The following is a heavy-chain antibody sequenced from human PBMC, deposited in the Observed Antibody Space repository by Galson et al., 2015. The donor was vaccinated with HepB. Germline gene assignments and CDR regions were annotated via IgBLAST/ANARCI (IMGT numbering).Heavy chain of an antibody. V-gene: IGHV3-7*01. J-gene: IGHJ4*02. CDR2: IKQDGSEK. CDR1: GFTFSSFW. Sequence: SLRLSCAASGFTFSSFWMSWVRQAPGKGLEWVANIKQDGSEKYYVDSVKGRFTISRENAENSLYLQMNSLRAEDTAVYYCVRDGSAKKWLGTLDFWGQGSLVTVSS. CDR3: VRDGSAKKWLGTLDF. D-gene: IGHD6-19*01.